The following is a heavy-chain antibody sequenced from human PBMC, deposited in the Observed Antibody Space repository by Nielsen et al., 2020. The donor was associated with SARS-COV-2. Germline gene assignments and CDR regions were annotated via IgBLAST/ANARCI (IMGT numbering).Heavy chain of an antibody. CDR3: ARGRDYTMDV. D-gene: IGHD5-24*01. Sequence: GESLKISCAASGFTFSNSPMHWVRQAPGKGLEWVAFLSSEGTKEFYTDSVQGRFIISRDNSKNTLNLQMSSLRPEDSAVYYCARGRDYTMDVWGQGTTVIVSS. V-gene: IGHV3-30-3*01. CDR1: GFTFSNSP. CDR2: LSSEGTKE. J-gene: IGHJ6*02.